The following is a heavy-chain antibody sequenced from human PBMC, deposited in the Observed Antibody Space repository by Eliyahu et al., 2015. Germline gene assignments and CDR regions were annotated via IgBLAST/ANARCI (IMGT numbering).Heavy chain of an antibody. Sequence: LEWVSAISGSGGSTYYADSVKGRFTISRDXSKNTLYLQMNSLRAEDTAVYYCARYSGSPRESDTKTYYYYYGMDVWGQGTTVTVSS. V-gene: IGHV3-23*01. D-gene: IGHD1-26*01. J-gene: IGHJ6*02. CDR2: ISGSGGST. CDR3: ARYSGSPRESDTKTYYYYYGMDV.